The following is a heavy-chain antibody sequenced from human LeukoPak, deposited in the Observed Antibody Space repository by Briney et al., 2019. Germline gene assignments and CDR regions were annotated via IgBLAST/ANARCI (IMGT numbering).Heavy chain of an antibody. D-gene: IGHD2-21*01. CDR3: AKDFRIGYSAHFDY. CDR1: GFTFRSQA. V-gene: IGHV3-23*01. J-gene: IGHJ4*02. Sequence: GGSLRLSCVGSGFTFRSQAMSWVRQAPEKGLEFISGIYENGGTTYYADSVKGRFSISRDNSKNTLYLQMDSLRGEDTAVYYCAKDFRIGYSAHFDYWGQGALVTVSS. CDR2: IYENGGTT.